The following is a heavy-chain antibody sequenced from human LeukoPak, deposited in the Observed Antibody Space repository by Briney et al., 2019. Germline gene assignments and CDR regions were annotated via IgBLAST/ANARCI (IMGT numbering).Heavy chain of an antibody. CDR2: INPNSGDT. CDR3: AREEQYNNFCDY. V-gene: IGHV1-2*02. CDR1: GYTLTDYY. Sequence: ASVKLTCKASGYTLTDYYIHWVRQAPGQGHEWMGWINPNSGDTTYAQKFQGRLNMTRDTSISSAYMDLSRLNSDDTAVYFCAREEQYNNFCDYWGQGTLVTVSS. J-gene: IGHJ4*02. D-gene: IGHD1/OR15-1a*01.